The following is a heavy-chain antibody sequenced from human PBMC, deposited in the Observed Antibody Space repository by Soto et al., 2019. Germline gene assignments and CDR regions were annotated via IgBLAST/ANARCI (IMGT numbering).Heavy chain of an antibody. CDR3: ARASSRYYDSSGYYAY. V-gene: IGHV1-18*01. CDR1: GYTFTSYG. Sequence: ASVKVSCKASGYTFTSYGISWVRQAPGQGLEWMGWISAYNGNTNYAQKLQGRVTMTTDTSTSTAYMELRSLRSDDTAVYYCARASSRYYDSSGYYAYWGQGTLVTVSS. CDR2: ISAYNGNT. D-gene: IGHD3-22*01. J-gene: IGHJ4*02.